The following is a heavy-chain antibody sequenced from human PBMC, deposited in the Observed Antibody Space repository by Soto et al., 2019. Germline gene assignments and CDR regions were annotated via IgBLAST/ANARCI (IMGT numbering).Heavy chain of an antibody. D-gene: IGHD5-12*01. CDR2: INHGGVT. Sequence: QVQLQQWGAGLLKPSETLSLTCAVSGESFSGYWSWIRQPPGKGLEWIGEINHGGVTVYNPSLKSRVSISVDTSNEQPSLRLNSVTAADTAVYYCARHRSGAYDFDYWGQGTLVTVSS. V-gene: IGHV4-34*01. CDR3: ARHRSGAYDFDY. J-gene: IGHJ4*02. CDR1: GESFSGY.